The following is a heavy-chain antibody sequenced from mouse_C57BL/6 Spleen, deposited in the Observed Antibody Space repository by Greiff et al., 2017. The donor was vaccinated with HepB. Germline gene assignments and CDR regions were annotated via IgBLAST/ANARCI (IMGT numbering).Heavy chain of an antibody. Sequence: QVQLQQPGAELVRPGTSVKLSCKASGYTFTSYWMHWVKQRPGQGLEWIGVIDPSDSYTNYNQKFKGKATLTVDTSSSTAYMQLSSLTSEDSAVYYCARRYDGYYGYAMDYWGQGTSVTVSS. CDR2: IDPSDSYT. D-gene: IGHD2-3*01. J-gene: IGHJ4*01. CDR1: GYTFTSYW. V-gene: IGHV1-59*01. CDR3: ARRYDGYYGYAMDY.